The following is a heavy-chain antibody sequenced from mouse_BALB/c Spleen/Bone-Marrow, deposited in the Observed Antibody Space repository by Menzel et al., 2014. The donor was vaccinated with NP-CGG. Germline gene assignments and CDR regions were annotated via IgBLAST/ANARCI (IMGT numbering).Heavy chain of an antibody. CDR2: INPSNGGT. CDR3: TRSNYGYWYFDV. V-gene: IGHV1S81*02. D-gene: IGHD1-1*01. CDR1: GYSFTNYY. J-gene: IGHJ1*01. Sequence: VQLVESGAELVKPGAPVKLSCKASGYSFTNYYMYWVKRRPGQGLEWIGEINPSNGGTNFNEKFKNKATLTVDKSSSTAYMQLSSLTSEDSAVYYCTRSNYGYWYFDVRGAGTTVTVSS.